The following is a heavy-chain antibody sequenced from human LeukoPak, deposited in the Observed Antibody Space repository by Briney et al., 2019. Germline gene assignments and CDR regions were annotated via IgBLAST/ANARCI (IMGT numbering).Heavy chain of an antibody. CDR1: GFIFSSYW. J-gene: IGHJ4*02. CDR3: ARDLGAAKVY. Sequence: GGSLRLSCAASGFIFSSYWMSWVRQAPGKGLEWVANIKQDGSEKYYVDSVKGRFTISRDNAKNSLYLQMNSLGAEDTAMYYCARDLGAAKVYWGQGTLVTVSS. D-gene: IGHD1-26*01. V-gene: IGHV3-7*04. CDR2: IKQDGSEK.